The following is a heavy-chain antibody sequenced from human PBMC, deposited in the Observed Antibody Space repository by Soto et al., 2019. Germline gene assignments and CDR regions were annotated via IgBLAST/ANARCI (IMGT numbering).Heavy chain of an antibody. CDR2: IYKSGST. CDR3: ARGVIVGTRTRFDY. J-gene: IGHJ4*02. V-gene: IGHV4-30-4*01. CDR1: GGSISSGDYY. Sequence: QVQLQESGPGLVKPSQTLSLNCTVSGGSISSGDYYGSWIRQPPGKGLEWTGSIYKSGSTYHNPSLKRRVTISPDTSKNQFAMKLTSVTASDTAVYYWARGVIVGTRTRFDYWGQGTLVTVSS. D-gene: IGHD1-26*01.